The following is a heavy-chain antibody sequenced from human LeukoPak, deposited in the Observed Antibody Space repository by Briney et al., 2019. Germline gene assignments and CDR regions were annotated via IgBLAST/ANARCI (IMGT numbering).Heavy chain of an antibody. CDR2: ISSSGSTI. V-gene: IGHV3-48*03. J-gene: IGHJ6*02. Sequence: GGSLRLSCAASGFTFSSYEMNWVRQAPGKGLEWVSYISSSGSTIYYADSVKGRFTISSDNAKNSLYLQMNSLRAEDTAVYYCARKIDDLGYGMDVWGQGTTVTVSS. CDR1: GFTFSSYE. D-gene: IGHD3-3*01. CDR3: ARKIDDLGYGMDV.